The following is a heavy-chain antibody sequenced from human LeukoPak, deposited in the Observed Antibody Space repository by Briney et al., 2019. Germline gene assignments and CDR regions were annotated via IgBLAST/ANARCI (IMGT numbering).Heavy chain of an antibody. V-gene: IGHV4-61*02. CDR3: ARGGIIGVVIISRVSYYMDV. CDR2: IYTSGST. CDR1: GGSISSSSYY. J-gene: IGHJ6*03. D-gene: IGHD3-3*01. Sequence: PSETLSLTCTVSGGSISSSSYYWSWIRQPAGKGLEWIGRIYTSGSTNYNPSLKSRVTMSVDTSKNQFSLKLSSVTAEDTAVYYCARGGIIGVVIISRVSYYMDVWGKGTTVTVSS.